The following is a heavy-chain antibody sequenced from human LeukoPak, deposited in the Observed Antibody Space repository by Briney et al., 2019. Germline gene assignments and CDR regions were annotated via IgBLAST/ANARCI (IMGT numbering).Heavy chain of an antibody. CDR1: GGSISSYY. D-gene: IGHD3-22*01. CDR3: ATYYYDSSGYPGTYAFDI. CDR2: SYYSGST. J-gene: IGHJ3*02. Sequence: SETLSLTCTVSGGSISSYYWSWNRQPPGQGLEWVGYSYYSGSTNYNPSLKSRVTMSVDPSKTQFSLKLSSVTAADTAVYYCATYYYDSSGYPGTYAFDIWGQGTMVTVSS. V-gene: IGHV4-59*01.